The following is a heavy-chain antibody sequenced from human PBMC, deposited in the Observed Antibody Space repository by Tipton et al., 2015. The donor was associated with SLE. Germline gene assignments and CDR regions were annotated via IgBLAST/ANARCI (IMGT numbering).Heavy chain of an antibody. CDR1: EFTFSTYG. Sequence: SLRLSCAASEFTFSTYGMNWVRQAPGKGLEWVSSMSSCSTYIYYADSVKGRFTISRDNAKNSLYLQMNSLRAEDTAVYYCARDPLPIAAAGSFDYWGQGTLVTVSS. CDR3: ARDPLPIAAAGSFDY. D-gene: IGHD6-13*01. CDR2: MSSCSTYI. J-gene: IGHJ4*02. V-gene: IGHV3-21*01.